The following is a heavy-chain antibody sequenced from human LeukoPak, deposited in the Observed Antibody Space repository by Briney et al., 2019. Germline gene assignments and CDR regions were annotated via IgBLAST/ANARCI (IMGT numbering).Heavy chain of an antibody. J-gene: IGHJ4*02. V-gene: IGHV4-4*07. CDR1: GGSIGTYY. Sequence: SETLSLTCSVSGGSIGTYYWSWIRQPAGEGLEWIGRIYTGGSTSYNPSLKSRVTLSIETPKNQFSLELTSVTAADTAVYYCARAPTAYCLSTNCQPYFDYWGQGILVTVSS. CDR3: ARAPTAYCLSTNCQPYFDY. D-gene: IGHD2-2*01. CDR2: IYTGGST.